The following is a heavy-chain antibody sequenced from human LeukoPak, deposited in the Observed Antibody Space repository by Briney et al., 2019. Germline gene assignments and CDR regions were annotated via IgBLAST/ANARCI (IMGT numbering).Heavy chain of an antibody. V-gene: IGHV3-7*01. Sequence: GGSLRLSCAASGFTFSSYWMSWVRQAPGKGLEWVANIKQDGSEKYYVDSVKGRFTISRDNAKNSLYLQMNSLRAEDTAVYYCARDGLRYFDWWGDFWGQGTLVTVSS. J-gene: IGHJ4*02. D-gene: IGHD3-9*01. CDR3: ARDGLRYFDWWGDF. CDR1: GFTFSSYW. CDR2: IKQDGSEK.